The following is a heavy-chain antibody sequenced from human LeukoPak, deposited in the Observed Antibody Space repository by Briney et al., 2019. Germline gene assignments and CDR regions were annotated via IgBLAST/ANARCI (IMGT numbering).Heavy chain of an antibody. CDR3: AKSLSACTLIATDDAFDI. CDR2: ISWNSGSI. CDR1: GFTFDDYA. D-gene: IGHD2/OR15-2a*01. V-gene: IGHV3-9*01. J-gene: IGHJ3*02. Sequence: GGSLRLSCAASGFTFDDYAMHWVRQAPGKGLEWVSGISWNSGSIGYADSVKGRFTISRDNAKNSLYLQMNSLRAEDTALYYCAKSLSACTLIATDDAFDIWGQGTMVTVSS.